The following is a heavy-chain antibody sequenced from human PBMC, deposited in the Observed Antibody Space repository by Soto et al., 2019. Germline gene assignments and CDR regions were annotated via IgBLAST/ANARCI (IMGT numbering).Heavy chain of an antibody. J-gene: IGHJ4*02. D-gene: IGHD3-3*01. CDR1: GGTFSSHA. Sequence: SVKVSCKASGGTFSSHAFSWVRQAPGQGLEWMGGIIPIFGTTNYAQKFQGRVTITADESTSTAYLELVSLRSEDTAVYYCARGEGTYYDFWSGPRYFDHWGQGTLVTVSS. CDR3: ARGEGTYYDFWSGPRYFDH. CDR2: IIPIFGTT. V-gene: IGHV1-69*13.